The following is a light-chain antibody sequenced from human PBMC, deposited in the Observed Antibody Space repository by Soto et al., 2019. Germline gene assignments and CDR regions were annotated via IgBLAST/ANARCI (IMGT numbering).Light chain of an antibody. J-gene: IGLJ2*01. CDR2: EVT. CDR1: SSDVGIYKY. Sequence: QSALTQPASVSGSPGQSITISCTGTSSDVGIYKYVSWYQQHPGKAPNLMIYEVTNRPSGASNRFSGSKSGNTASLTISGLQAEDEADYYCSSYTSSSTVVFGGGTKVTVL. V-gene: IGLV2-14*01. CDR3: SSYTSSSTVV.